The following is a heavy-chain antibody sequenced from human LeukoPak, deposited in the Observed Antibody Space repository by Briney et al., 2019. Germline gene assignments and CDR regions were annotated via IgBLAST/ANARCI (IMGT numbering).Heavy chain of an antibody. CDR3: AKDVVGATFDY. Sequence: GGSLRLSCAASGFTFSSYAMGWVRQPPGKGLEWVSSISGNGGSTYYADSVKGRFTISRDNSKTTLYLQMNSRRAEETALYFCAKDVVGATFDYWGQGTLVTVSS. V-gene: IGHV3-23*01. CDR2: ISGNGGST. J-gene: IGHJ4*02. D-gene: IGHD1-26*01. CDR1: GFTFSSYA.